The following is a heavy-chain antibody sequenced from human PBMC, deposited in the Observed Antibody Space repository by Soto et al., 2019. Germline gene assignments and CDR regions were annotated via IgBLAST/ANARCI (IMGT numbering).Heavy chain of an antibody. CDR1: GFTFISYG. Sequence: GGSLRLSCAASGFTFISYGMTWVRQAPGKGLEWVSAISGSGGSTYYADSVKGRFTISRDNSKNTLYLQMNSLRAEDTAVYYCAKEGGSSWPPYYYYMDVWGKGTTVTVSS. D-gene: IGHD6-13*01. CDR2: ISGSGGST. J-gene: IGHJ6*03. CDR3: AKEGGSSWPPYYYYMDV. V-gene: IGHV3-23*01.